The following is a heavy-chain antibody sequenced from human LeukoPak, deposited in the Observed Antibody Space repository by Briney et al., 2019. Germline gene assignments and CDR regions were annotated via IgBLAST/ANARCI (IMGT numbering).Heavy chain of an antibody. CDR2: IIPIFGTA. V-gene: IGHV1-69*05. Sequence: SVKVSCKASGGTFSSYAISWVRQAPGQGLEWMGGIIPIFGTANYAQKFQGRVTITTDESTSTAYMELSSLRSEDTAVYYCASVVVPAAMGEYYFDYWGQGTLVTVSS. D-gene: IGHD2-2*01. J-gene: IGHJ4*02. CDR1: GGTFSSYA. CDR3: ASVVVPAAMGEYYFDY.